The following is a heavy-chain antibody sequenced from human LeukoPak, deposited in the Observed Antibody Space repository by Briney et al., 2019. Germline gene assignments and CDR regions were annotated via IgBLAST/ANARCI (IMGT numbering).Heavy chain of an antibody. J-gene: IGHJ6*02. CDR2: IKSKTDGGTT. CDR3: AKDLPTPAYYDILTGYFPQYYYYYGMDV. Sequence: GGSLRLSCAASGFTFSNAWMNWVRQAPGKGLEWVGRIKSKTDGGTTDYAAPVKGRFTISRDDSKNTLYLQMNSLRAEDTAVYYCAKDLPTPAYYDILTGYFPQYYYYYGMDVWGQGTTVTVSS. CDR1: GFTFSNAW. D-gene: IGHD3-9*01. V-gene: IGHV3-15*07.